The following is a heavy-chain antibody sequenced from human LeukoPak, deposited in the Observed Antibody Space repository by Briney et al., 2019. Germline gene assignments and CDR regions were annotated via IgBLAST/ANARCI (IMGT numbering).Heavy chain of an antibody. D-gene: IGHD3-3*01. CDR1: GLTFSSYA. V-gene: IGHV3-23*01. CDR3: AKDRGSLNHLRGITIPLVDY. CDR2: ISGSGCGT. Sequence: GGSLRLSCAASGLTFSSYAMSLVRQAPGKGLEGVAAISGSGCGTYYADSVKGRFTIPRHNSNNTLYLQMNTLRAEDTAVYYSAKDRGSLNHLRGITIPLVDYWGQGALVTLFS. J-gene: IGHJ4*02.